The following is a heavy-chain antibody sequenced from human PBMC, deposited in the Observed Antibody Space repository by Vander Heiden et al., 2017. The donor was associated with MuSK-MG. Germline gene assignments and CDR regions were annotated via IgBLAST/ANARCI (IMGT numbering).Heavy chain of an antibody. V-gene: IGHV3-7*01. J-gene: IGHJ4*02. CDR3: ARDREFGNTWDEFDY. D-gene: IGHD3-3*01. CDR2: TNHDGIDK. Sequence: EVQLVESGGDLVQPGGSLRLSCTASGFTFTRYWMSWVRQAPGKGLEWVANTNHDGIDKYYVDSVKGRFTISRDNAKNSLYLQMNSLRVEDTAVYYCARDREFGNTWDEFDYWGRGTLVTVSS. CDR1: GFTFTRYW.